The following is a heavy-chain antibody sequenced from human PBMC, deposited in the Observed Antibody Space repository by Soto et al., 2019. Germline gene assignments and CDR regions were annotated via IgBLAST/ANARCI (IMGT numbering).Heavy chain of an antibody. CDR3: ASGRREGVGGSYFPDY. CDR1: GGSISSGGYS. CDR2: IYHSGST. V-gene: IGHV4-30-2*01. J-gene: IGHJ4*02. D-gene: IGHD1-26*01. Sequence: QLQLQESGSGLVKPSQTLSLTCAVSGGSISSGGYSWSWIRQPPGKGLEWIGYIYHSGSTYYNPSLKSRLTIPADRSKNQFSRKLSSVPAADTAVYYCASGRREGVGGSYFPDYWGQGTLVTVSS.